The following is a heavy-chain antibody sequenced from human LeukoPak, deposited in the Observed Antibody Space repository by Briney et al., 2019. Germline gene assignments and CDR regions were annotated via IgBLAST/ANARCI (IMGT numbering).Heavy chain of an antibody. CDR2: IYYSGST. CDR3: ARGGYGEYYYDSSGYYLFDY. Sequence: SETLSLTCTVSGGSVSSGSYYWSWVRQPPGKGLEWIGYIYYSGSTNYNPSLKSRVTISVDTSKNQFSLELSSVTAADTAVYYCARGGYGEYYYDSSGYYLFDYWGQGTLVTVSS. D-gene: IGHD3-22*01. CDR1: GGSVSSGSYY. J-gene: IGHJ4*02. V-gene: IGHV4-61*01.